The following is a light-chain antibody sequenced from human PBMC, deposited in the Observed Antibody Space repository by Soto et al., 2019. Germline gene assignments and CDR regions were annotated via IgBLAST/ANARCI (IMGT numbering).Light chain of an antibody. CDR1: QGFSNY. CDR2: AAS. CDR3: QKYNSAPRA. V-gene: IGKV1-27*01. J-gene: IGKJ1*01. Sequence: DIQMTQSPSSLSASVGDRVTITCRASQGFSNYLAWYQQKPWKVPKLLIYAASTLQSGVPSRFSGSGSGTDFTLTISSLQPEDVATYYCQKYNSAPRAFGQGTKVEIK.